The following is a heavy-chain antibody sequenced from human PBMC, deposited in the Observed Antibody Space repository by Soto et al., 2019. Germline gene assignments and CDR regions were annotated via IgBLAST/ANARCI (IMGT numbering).Heavy chain of an antibody. CDR2: ISSSSSTI. Sequence: GGSLRLSCAASGFTFSSYSMNWVRQAPGKGLEWVSYISSSSSTIYYADSVKGRFTISRDNAKNSLYLQMNSLRAEDTAVYYCARGRDYLYYYYMDVWGKGTTVTVSS. CDR1: GFTFSSYS. J-gene: IGHJ6*03. D-gene: IGHD4-17*01. V-gene: IGHV3-48*01. CDR3: ARGRDYLYYYYMDV.